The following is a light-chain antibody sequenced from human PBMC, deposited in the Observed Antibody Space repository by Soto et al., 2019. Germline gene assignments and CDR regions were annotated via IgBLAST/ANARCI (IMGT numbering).Light chain of an antibody. Sequence: ESVLTQSPGTLSLSPGERATLSCRASQSVSSSYLAWYQQKPGQPPRLLIYDVSSRANGIPDRFSGSESQTGFTLTISRLEPEDFAVYYCQQYAFSPRTFAQGTKVDI. CDR1: QSVSSSY. V-gene: IGKV3-20*01. J-gene: IGKJ1*01. CDR2: DVS. CDR3: QQYAFSPRT.